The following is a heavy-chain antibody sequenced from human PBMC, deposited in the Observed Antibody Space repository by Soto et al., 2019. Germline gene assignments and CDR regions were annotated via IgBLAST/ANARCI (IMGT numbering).Heavy chain of an antibody. CDR3: ARAGVIAPYLDY. Sequence: GGSLRLSCAASGFTFSSYSMNWVRQAPGKGLEWVSSISSSSSYIYYADSVKGRFTISRDNAKNSLYLQMNSLRAEDTAVYYCARAGVIAPYLDYWGQGTLVTVSS. CDR2: ISSSSSYI. D-gene: IGHD3-16*02. J-gene: IGHJ4*02. V-gene: IGHV3-21*01. CDR1: GFTFSSYS.